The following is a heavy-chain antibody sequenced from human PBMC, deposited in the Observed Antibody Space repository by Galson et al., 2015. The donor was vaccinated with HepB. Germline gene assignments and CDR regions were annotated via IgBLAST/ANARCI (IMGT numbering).Heavy chain of an antibody. D-gene: IGHD4-17*01. Sequence: SLRLSCAASGFTFSRYNMHWVRQAPGKGLVWVARVKSDGSNTIYADSVKGRFTVSRDNAKNTLYLQMNSLRAEDMAVYYCVRAAEGYGDAFDYWGQGSLVTVSS. CDR1: GFTFSRYN. J-gene: IGHJ4*02. CDR2: VKSDGSNT. V-gene: IGHV3-74*01. CDR3: VRAAEGYGDAFDY.